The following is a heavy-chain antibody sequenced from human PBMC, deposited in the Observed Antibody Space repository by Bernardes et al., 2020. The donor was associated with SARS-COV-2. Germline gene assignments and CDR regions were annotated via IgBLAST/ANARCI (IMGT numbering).Heavy chain of an antibody. CDR2: IYRGGST. CDR1: GFTVSSNY. D-gene: IGHD3-10*01. J-gene: IGHJ4*02. V-gene: IGHV3-66*01. Sequence: GGSLRLSCAASGFTVSSNYMGWVRQAPGKGLEWVSVIYRGGSTYYADSVKGRFSISGDNSKNTLYLQMNSLRAEDTAVYYCARDPLWFGEYESDYWGQGTLVTVSS. CDR3: ARDPLWFGEYESDY.